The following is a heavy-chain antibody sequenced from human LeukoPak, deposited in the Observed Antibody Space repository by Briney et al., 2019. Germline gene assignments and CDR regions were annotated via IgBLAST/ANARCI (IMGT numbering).Heavy chain of an antibody. D-gene: IGHD6-19*01. Sequence: GGSLRLSCATSGFTFSYYVFHWVRQAPGKGLDWVGAISRDGTAYYADSVKGRFTVSRDTSEDTVFLQMVSLGLEDTAVYYCAKSRQWLVFGDYYYMDVWGKGTTVTVSS. CDR2: ISRDGTA. J-gene: IGHJ6*03. CDR3: AKSRQWLVFGDYYYMDV. CDR1: GFTFSYYV. V-gene: IGHV3-30*18.